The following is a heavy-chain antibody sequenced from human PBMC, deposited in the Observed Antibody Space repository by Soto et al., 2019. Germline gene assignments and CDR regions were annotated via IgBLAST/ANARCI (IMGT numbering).Heavy chain of an antibody. CDR1: GYSFAGYW. CDR3: ALSSFYYGMDV. D-gene: IGHD3-10*01. Sequence: GESLKISCKGSGYSFAGYWIGWVRQMPGKGLDWMGVIYPGDSDTRYSPSFQGHVTISADKSISTAYLQWSSLKASDTAMYYCALSSFYYGMDVWGQGTTVTVSS. CDR2: IYPGDSDT. J-gene: IGHJ6*02. V-gene: IGHV5-51*01.